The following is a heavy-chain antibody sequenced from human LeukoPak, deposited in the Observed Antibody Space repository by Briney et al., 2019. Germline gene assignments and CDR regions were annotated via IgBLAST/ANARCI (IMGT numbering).Heavy chain of an antibody. Sequence: SETLSLTCAVYGGSFSGYYWSWIRQPPGKGLEWIGEINHSGSTNYNPSLKSRVTISVDTSKNPFSLKLSSVTAADTAVYYCARGAGGYGSGSYPNYYYYYMDVWGKGTTVTVSS. CDR1: GGSFSGYY. V-gene: IGHV4-34*01. CDR3: ARGAGGYGSGSYPNYYYYYMDV. D-gene: IGHD3-10*01. J-gene: IGHJ6*03. CDR2: INHSGST.